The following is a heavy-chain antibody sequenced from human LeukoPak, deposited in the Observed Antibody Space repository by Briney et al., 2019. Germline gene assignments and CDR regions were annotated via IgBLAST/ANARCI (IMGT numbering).Heavy chain of an antibody. CDR1: GFTFTNYA. Sequence: GGSLRLSCAASGFTFTNYAMHWVCQAPGKGLEWVAVISYDGNSNYYADSVKGRFTISRDNSNNTLYLQIDSLRAEDTAVYYCAKIHYYDSRGYLDSWGHGALVTVSS. V-gene: IGHV3-30-3*02. D-gene: IGHD3-22*01. CDR3: AKIHYYDSRGYLDS. J-gene: IGHJ4*01. CDR2: ISYDGNSN.